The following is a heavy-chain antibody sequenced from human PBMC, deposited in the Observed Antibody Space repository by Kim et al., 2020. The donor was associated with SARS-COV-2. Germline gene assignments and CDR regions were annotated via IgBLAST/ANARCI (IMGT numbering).Heavy chain of an antibody. CDR1: GYTFTSYG. CDR2: ISAYNGNT. J-gene: IGHJ4*02. Sequence: ASVKVSCKASGYTFTSYGISWVRQAPGQGLEWMGWISAYNGNTNYAQKLQGRVTMTTDTSTSTAYMELRSLRSDDTAVYYCARDGVSLVYAIFWDYWGQGTLVTVSS. V-gene: IGHV1-18*01. CDR3: ARDGVSLVYAIFWDY. D-gene: IGHD2-8*01.